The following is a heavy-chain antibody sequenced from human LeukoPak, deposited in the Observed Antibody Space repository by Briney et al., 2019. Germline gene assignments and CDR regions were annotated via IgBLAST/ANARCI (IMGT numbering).Heavy chain of an antibody. Sequence: ASVKVSCKASGYTFTSYDINWVRQATGQGLEWMGWMNPNSGSTGYAQKFQGRVTMTRNTSISTAYMELSSLRSEGTAVYYCARGHYGSGSYYNGDSYYFDYWGQGTLVTVSS. V-gene: IGHV1-8*01. D-gene: IGHD3-10*01. CDR3: ARGHYGSGSYYNGDSYYFDY. J-gene: IGHJ4*02. CDR1: GYTFTSYD. CDR2: MNPNSGST.